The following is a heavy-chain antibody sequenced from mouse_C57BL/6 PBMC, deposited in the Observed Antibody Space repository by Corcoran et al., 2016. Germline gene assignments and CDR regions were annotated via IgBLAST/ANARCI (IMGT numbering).Heavy chain of an antibody. CDR3: ARDYYGYDYFDV. Sequence: EEQLVESGGGLVQPGSSLRLSCVASGFTFSSYTMYWIRQAPGKGLEWISYISTSSSNIKYADSVKGRFTIYRDNGKNTLYLQMSSLRPDDTAMYYCARDYYGYDYFDVWGAGTLVTVSS. D-gene: IGHD2-2*01. CDR1: GFTFSSYT. J-gene: IGHJ1*01. CDR2: ISTSSSNI. V-gene: IGHV5-6-4*01.